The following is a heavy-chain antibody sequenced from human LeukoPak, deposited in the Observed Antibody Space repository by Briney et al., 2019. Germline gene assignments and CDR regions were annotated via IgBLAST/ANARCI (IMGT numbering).Heavy chain of an antibody. D-gene: IGHD2/OR15-2a*01. CDR1: FGSINSYY. J-gene: IGHJ4*02. Sequence: AETLSLTCTVSFGSINSYYWSWIRQPPGKGLEWIGDIYYSGSTKYNPSLKSGVTISVDPSKNQFSLKLSSVTAADTAIYYCARGTRINYFDDWGQGTLVTVSS. CDR3: ARGTRINYFDD. CDR2: IYYSGST. V-gene: IGHV4-59*08.